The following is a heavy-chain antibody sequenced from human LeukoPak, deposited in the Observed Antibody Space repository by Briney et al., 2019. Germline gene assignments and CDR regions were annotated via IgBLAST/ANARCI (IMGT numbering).Heavy chain of an antibody. Sequence: KPSETQSLTCTVPGGSISSSGYYWSWIRQHPGKGLEWIGYIYYSGSTYYNPSLKSRVTISVDTSKNQFSLKLNSVTAADTALYYCARQRGVAYQLLPGYFDYWGQGTLVTVSS. CDR2: IYYSGST. J-gene: IGHJ4*02. D-gene: IGHD2-2*01. CDR1: GGSISSSGYY. CDR3: ARQRGVAYQLLPGYFDY. V-gene: IGHV4-31*03.